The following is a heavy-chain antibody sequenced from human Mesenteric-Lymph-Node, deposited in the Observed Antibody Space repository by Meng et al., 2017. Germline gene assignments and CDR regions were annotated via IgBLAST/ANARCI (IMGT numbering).Heavy chain of an antibody. D-gene: IGHD6-13*01. CDR1: GDSITNHNW. V-gene: IGHV4-4*02. CDR3: ARVAAAGNEWFDP. Sequence: VQWRESGPALVKPSETLSLTCAVSGDSITNHNWWAWVRQPPGKGLEWIGEIYHSGSTNYNPSLKSRVTISVDKSKNQFSLKLSSVTAADTAVYYCARVAAAGNEWFDPWGQGTLVTVSS. J-gene: IGHJ5*02. CDR2: IYHSGST.